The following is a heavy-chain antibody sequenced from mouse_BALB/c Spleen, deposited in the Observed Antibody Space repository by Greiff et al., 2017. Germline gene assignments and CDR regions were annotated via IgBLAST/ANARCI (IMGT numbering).Heavy chain of an antibody. D-gene: IGHD1-2*01. J-gene: IGHJ2*01. CDR3: ARANSFLDY. CDR2: ISYSGST. V-gene: IGHV3-2*02. Sequence: VQLQQSGPGLVKPSQSLSLTCTVTGYSITSDYAWNWIRQFPGNKLEWMGYISYSGSTSYNPSLKSRISITRDTSKNQFFLQLNSVTTEDTATYYCARANSFLDYWGQGTTLTVSS. CDR1: GYSITSDYA.